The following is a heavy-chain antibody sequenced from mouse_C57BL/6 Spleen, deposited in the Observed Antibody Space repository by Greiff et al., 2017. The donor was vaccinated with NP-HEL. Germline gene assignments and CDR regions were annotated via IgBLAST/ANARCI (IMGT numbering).Heavy chain of an antibody. V-gene: IGHV1-50*01. CDR3: ARCDGSFPYAMDY. J-gene: IGHJ4*01. CDR2: IDPSDSYT. D-gene: IGHD1-1*01. CDR1: GYTFTSYW. Sequence: QVQLKQPGAELVKPGASVKLSCKASGYTFTSYWMQWVKQRPGQGLEWIGEIDPSDSYTNYNQKFKGKATLTVDTSSSTAYMQLSSLTSEDSAVYYCARCDGSFPYAMDYWGQGTSVTVSS.